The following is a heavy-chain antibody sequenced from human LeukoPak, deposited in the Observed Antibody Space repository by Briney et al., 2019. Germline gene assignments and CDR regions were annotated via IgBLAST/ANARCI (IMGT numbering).Heavy chain of an antibody. CDR1: GLSFSNYW. D-gene: IGHD5-18*01. CDR2: TTLHGNTV. CDR3: ASGYTYVRLGDH. V-gene: IGHV3-74*01. Sequence: GGSLRLSCAVSGLSFSNYWMHWVRQAPGKGLVWVARTTLHGNTVDYADSVKGRFTISRDNAKNTLFLQMNSLRAEDTAVYYCASGYTYVRLGDHWGQGTLVTVSS. J-gene: IGHJ4*02.